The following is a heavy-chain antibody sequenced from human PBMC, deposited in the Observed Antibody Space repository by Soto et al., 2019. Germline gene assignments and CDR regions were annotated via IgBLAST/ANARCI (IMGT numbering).Heavy chain of an antibody. CDR2: IIPISGTA. J-gene: IGHJ6*02. CDR1: GGTFSSYA. CDR3: ARSQGSSTSLEISYYYSYGMDV. Sequence: QVQLVQSGAEVKKPGSSVKVSCKASGGTFSSYAISWVRQAPGQGLEWMGGIIPISGTANYAQKFQGRVTSTADESTSTAYMELSSLRSEDTAVYYCARSQGSSTSLEISYYYSYGMDVWGQGTTVTVSS. V-gene: IGHV1-69*01. D-gene: IGHD2-2*01.